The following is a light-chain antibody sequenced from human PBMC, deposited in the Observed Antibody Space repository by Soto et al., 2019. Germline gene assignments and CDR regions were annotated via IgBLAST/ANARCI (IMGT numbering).Light chain of an antibody. J-gene: IGKJ3*01. CDR2: AAS. V-gene: IGKV1-27*01. CDR1: QDISNY. CDR3: QNLDSAIFT. Sequence: DIQMTQSPSSLSASVGDRVTITCRASQDISNYLAWYQQRPGRAPDLLIYAASTLQSGVPIRFSGSGSGTDFTLTISILQPEDVATYYCQNLDSAIFTFVPGTKVEIK.